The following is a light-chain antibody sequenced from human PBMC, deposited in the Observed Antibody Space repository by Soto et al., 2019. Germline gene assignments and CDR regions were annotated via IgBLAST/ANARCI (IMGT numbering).Light chain of an antibody. Sequence: EIVLTQPPATLSLSPGERVTLSCRASQSVGSSLAWYQQKPGQAPRLLIYGASSRATGIPDRFSGSGSGTDFTLTISRLEPEDFAVYYCQQYGSAPWTFGQGTKVDI. CDR2: GAS. V-gene: IGKV3-20*01. J-gene: IGKJ1*01. CDR3: QQYGSAPWT. CDR1: QSVGSS.